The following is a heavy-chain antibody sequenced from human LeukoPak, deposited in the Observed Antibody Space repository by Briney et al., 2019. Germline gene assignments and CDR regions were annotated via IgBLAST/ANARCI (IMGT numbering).Heavy chain of an antibody. CDR2: ISGSGGIT. J-gene: IGHJ4*02. Sequence: GGSLRLSCAASGVTFSSYAMSCVRQAPGKGLEWVSTISGSGGITYYAESVKGRFTIFRDNSKNTLYLQMNSLRAEDTAVYYCVKDRGWFGELLGSDYWGQGTLVTVSS. CDR3: VKDRGWFGELLGSDY. D-gene: IGHD3-10*01. V-gene: IGHV3-23*01. CDR1: GVTFSSYA.